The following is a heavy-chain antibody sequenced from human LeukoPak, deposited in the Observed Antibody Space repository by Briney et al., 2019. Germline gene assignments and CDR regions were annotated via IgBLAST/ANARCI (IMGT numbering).Heavy chain of an antibody. CDR2: ISYDGSNK. CDR1: GFTFNNYA. CDR3: AENRYSYAFEYFQH. J-gene: IGHJ1*01. D-gene: IGHD5-18*01. V-gene: IGHV3-30*18. Sequence: GGSLRPSCAASGFTFNNYAMTWVRQAPGKGLEWVAVISYDGSNKYYADSVKGRFTISRDNSKNTLYLQMNSLRAEDTAVYYCAENRYSYAFEYFQHWGQGTLVTVSS.